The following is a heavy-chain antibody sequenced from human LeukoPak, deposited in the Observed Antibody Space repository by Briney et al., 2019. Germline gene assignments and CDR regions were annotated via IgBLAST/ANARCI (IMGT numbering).Heavy chain of an antibody. J-gene: IGHJ4*02. CDR1: GFTFSSYA. CDR2: ISYDGSNK. Sequence: GGSLRLSCAASGFTFSSYAMHWVRQAPGKGLEWVAVISYDGSNKYYADSVKGRFTISRDNSKNTLYLQMNSLRAEDTAVYYCAFLWLVNFDYWGQGTLVTVSS. D-gene: IGHD6-19*01. CDR3: AFLWLVNFDY. V-gene: IGHV3-30-3*01.